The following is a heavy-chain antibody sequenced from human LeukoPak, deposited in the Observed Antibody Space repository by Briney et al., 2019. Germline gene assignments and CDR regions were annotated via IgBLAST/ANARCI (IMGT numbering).Heavy chain of an antibody. CDR1: GFTFSTYS. CDR3: ARGFGYYDSMLEVRVLMGAFDI. V-gene: IGHV3-21*01. D-gene: IGHD3-22*01. J-gene: IGHJ3*02. CDR2: TSSSSIYI. Sequence: PGGSLRLSCAASGFTFSTYSMNWVRQAPGKGLEWVSSTSSSSIYIYYADSVKGRFTISRDNAKNSLYLQMNSLRAEDTAVYYCARGFGYYDSMLEVRVLMGAFDIWGQGTMVTVSS.